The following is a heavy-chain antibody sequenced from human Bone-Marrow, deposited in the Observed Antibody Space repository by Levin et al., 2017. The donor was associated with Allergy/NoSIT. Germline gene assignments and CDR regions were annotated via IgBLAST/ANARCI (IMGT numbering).Heavy chain of an antibody. CDR2: ISGSGDST. CDR3: VKREAAQKVFES. D-gene: IGHD5-24*01. V-gene: IGHV3-23*01. CDR1: GFTFNSYV. J-gene: IGHJ4*01. Sequence: GGSLRLSCEASGFTFNSYVMNWVRQTPRKGLQWVSIISGSGDSTYYADSVRGRFTISRDNSKSTLYLQMNSLTAEDTAIYYCVKREAAQKVFESWGQGTLVIVSS.